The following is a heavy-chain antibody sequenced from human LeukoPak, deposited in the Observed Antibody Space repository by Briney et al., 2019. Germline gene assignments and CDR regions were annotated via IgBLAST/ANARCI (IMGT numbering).Heavy chain of an antibody. V-gene: IGHV1-2*02. J-gene: IGHJ4*02. CDR2: INPNSGGT. D-gene: IGHD3-10*01. CDR1: GYTFNGYY. CDR3: ARGMGPSGGSIYEGSGSYYQRGY. Sequence: ASVKVSCKASGYTFNGYYMHWVRQAPGQGLEWMGWINPNSGGTNYAQKFQGRVTMTRDTSISTAYMELSRLRSDDTAVYYCARGMGPSGGSIYEGSGSYYQRGYWGQGTLVTVSS.